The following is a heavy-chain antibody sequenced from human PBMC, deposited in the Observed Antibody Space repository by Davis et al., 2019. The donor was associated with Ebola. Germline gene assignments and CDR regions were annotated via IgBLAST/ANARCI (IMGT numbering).Heavy chain of an antibody. CDR2: IYPGDSDT. J-gene: IGHJ6*04. CDR1: GYSFTTHW. CDR3: ARRGYNSALWGMDV. Sequence: GESLRISCKASGYSFTTHWIGWVRQMPGKGLEWMGIIYPGDSDTRYSPSFQDQVTISADKSINTAYLQWSSLKASDTAIYYCARRGYNSALWGMDVWGKGTTVTVSS. D-gene: IGHD3-22*01. V-gene: IGHV5-51*01.